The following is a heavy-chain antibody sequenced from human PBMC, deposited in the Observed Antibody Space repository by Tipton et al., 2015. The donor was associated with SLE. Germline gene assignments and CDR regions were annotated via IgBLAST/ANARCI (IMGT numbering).Heavy chain of an antibody. J-gene: IGHJ4*02. Sequence: GSLRLSCAVSGFTFSSYAMSGVRQAPGKGLEWVSVIYSGGSSTYYADSVKGRFTISRDNSKNTLYLQMNSLRAEDTAVYYCAKGKLGYYFDYWGQGTLVTVSS. V-gene: IGHV3-23*03. CDR3: AKGKLGYYFDY. D-gene: IGHD7-27*01. CDR2: IYSGGSST. CDR1: GFTFSSYA.